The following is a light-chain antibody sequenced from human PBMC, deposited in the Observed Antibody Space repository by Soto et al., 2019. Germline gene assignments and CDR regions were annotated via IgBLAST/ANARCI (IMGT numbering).Light chain of an antibody. J-gene: IGKJ1*01. Sequence: DIQMTQSPSTLSASVGDRVTITCRASQSISSWLAWYQQKPGKAPKLLIYDASSLESRVPSRFSGSGSGTEFTLTISSLQHDDFATYYCQQYNSYSTFGQGTKVEIK. CDR2: DAS. CDR3: QQYNSYST. CDR1: QSISSW. V-gene: IGKV1-5*01.